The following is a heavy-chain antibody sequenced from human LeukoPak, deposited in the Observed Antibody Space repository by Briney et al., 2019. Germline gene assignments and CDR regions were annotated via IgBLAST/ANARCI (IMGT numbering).Heavy chain of an antibody. V-gene: IGHV3-13*01. Sequence: PGGSLRLSCAASGFTFSSYDMHWVRQPTGGGLEWVSSITATGAIYYADSVKDRFTHSGDSAKDSLYLQMNSLRAGDTAVYYCVRVDRPLHAFDLWGQGTMVTVSS. CDR3: VRVDRPLHAFDL. CDR2: ITATGAI. D-gene: IGHD2-21*01. J-gene: IGHJ3*01. CDR1: GFTFSSYD.